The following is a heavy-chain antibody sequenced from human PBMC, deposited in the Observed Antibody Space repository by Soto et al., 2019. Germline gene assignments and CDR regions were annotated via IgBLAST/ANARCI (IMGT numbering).Heavy chain of an antibody. CDR2: ISYDGSNK. J-gene: IGHJ4*02. CDR3: AKDLYYYDSSGPFDY. D-gene: IGHD3-22*01. V-gene: IGHV3-30*18. CDR1: GFTFSSYG. Sequence: QVQLVESGGGVVQPGRSLRLSCAASGFTFSSYGMHWVRQAPGKGLEWVAVISYDGSNKYYADSVKGRFTISRDNSKNTLYLQMNSLRAEDTDVYYCAKDLYYYDSSGPFDYWGQGTLVTVSS.